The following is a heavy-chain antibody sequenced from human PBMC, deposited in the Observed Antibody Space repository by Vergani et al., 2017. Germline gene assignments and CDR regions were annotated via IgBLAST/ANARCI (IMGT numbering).Heavy chain of an antibody. CDR2: INPSGGST. Sequence: QVQLVQSGAEVKKPGASVKVSCKASGYTFTSYYMHWVRQAPGQGLEWMGIINPSGGSTSYAQKFQGRVTMTRDTSTSTVYMELSSLRSEDTAVYYCARTLGVDIVVVPAAPDYWGQGTLVTVSS. D-gene: IGHD2-2*03. CDR1: GYTFTSYY. J-gene: IGHJ4*02. CDR3: ARTLGVDIVVVPAAPDY. V-gene: IGHV1-46*01.